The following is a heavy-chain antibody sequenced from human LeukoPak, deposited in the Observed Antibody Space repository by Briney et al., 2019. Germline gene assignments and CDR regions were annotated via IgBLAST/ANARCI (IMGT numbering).Heavy chain of an antibody. D-gene: IGHD1-26*01. CDR1: GFTFSSYA. CDR3: AKDQDGGSYSDY. V-gene: IGHV3-23*01. J-gene: IGHJ4*02. Sequence: PGGSLRLSCAVSGFTFSSYAMSWVRQAPGKGLEWVSAISGSGGSTYYADSVKGRFTISRDNSKNTLYLQMNSLRAEDTAVYYCAKDQDGGSYSDYWGQGTLVTVSS. CDR2: ISGSGGST.